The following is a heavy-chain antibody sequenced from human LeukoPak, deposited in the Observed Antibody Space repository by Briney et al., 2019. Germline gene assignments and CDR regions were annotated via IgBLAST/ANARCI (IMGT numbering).Heavy chain of an antibody. V-gene: IGHV4-4*02. CDR3: ARAATFNLDY. CDR1: GGTISRSW. D-gene: IGHD1-14*01. Sequence: RTSGTLSLTCAVSGGTISRSWWSWVRQPPGKGLEWIGEIYHSGSTNYNPSLKSRVSMSLEKSKNQLSLNLNSVTAADTAVYYCARAATFNLDYWGPGTLVTVSS. CDR2: IYHSGST. J-gene: IGHJ4*02.